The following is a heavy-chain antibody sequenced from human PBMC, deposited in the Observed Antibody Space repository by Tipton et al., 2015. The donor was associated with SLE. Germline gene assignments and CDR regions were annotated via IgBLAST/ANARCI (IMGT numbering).Heavy chain of an antibody. CDR2: IYYSGST. Sequence: TLSLTCTVSGGSISGYYWTWIRQPPGKGLEWIGYIYYSGSTNYNPSLKSRVTISVDTSKNQFSLKLTSVTAADTAVYYCARDTLALAGQFDSWGQGTLVIVSS. CDR1: GGSISGYY. CDR3: ARDTLALAGQFDS. D-gene: IGHD2-15*01. V-gene: IGHV4-59*12. J-gene: IGHJ4*02.